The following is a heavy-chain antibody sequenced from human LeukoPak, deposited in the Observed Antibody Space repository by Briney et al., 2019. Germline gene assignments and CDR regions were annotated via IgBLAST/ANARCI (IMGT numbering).Heavy chain of an antibody. Sequence: HPGGSLRLSCAASGFTFSSYWMSWVRQAPGKGLEWVANIKQDGSEKYYVDSVKGRFTISRDNAHNSLYLQMNSLRAEDTAVYYCASLQTGDSSGDTSDYWGQGTLVTVSS. J-gene: IGHJ4*02. V-gene: IGHV3-7*01. CDR1: GFTFSSYW. CDR3: ASLQTGDSSGDTSDY. CDR2: IKQDGSEK. D-gene: IGHD3-22*01.